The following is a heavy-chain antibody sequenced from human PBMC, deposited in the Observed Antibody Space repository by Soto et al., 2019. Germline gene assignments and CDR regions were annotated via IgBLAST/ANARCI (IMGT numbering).Heavy chain of an antibody. CDR1: GGTFNSYS. V-gene: IGHV1-69*06. D-gene: IGHD3-16*01. J-gene: IGHJ5*02. CDR2: IIPMSGRP. CDR3: TRWGRQSANWFDP. Sequence: QVQLVQSGAEVKTPGSSVKVSCKASGGTFNSYSIDWVRQAPGQGFEWMGGIIPMSGRPNYAQRFQGRVTFSADKSTNTVYMEVNSLTDEDTAVYYCTRWGRQSANWFDPWGQGTLVTVSS.